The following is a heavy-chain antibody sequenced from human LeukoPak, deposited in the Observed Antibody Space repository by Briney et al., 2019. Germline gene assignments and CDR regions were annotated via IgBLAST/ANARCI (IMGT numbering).Heavy chain of an antibody. CDR3: ARGTTVTTLGVNDY. CDR1: GYTFTSYD. V-gene: IGHV1-8*01. CDR2: MNPNSGNT. D-gene: IGHD4-17*01. Sequence: ASVKVSCKASGYTFTSYDINWVRQATGQGLEWMGWMNPNSGNTGYAQKLQGRVTTTRNTSISTAYMELSSLRSEDTAVYYCARGTTVTTLGVNDYWGQGTLVTVSS. J-gene: IGHJ4*02.